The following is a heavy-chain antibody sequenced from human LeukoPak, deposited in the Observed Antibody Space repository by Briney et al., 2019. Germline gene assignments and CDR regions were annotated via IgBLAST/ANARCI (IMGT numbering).Heavy chain of an antibody. D-gene: IGHD7-27*01. CDR3: ARVSASNLGIKHFDS. CDR2: TYYRSKLNT. Sequence: SQTLSLTCAVSGDSFSSNSATWNWVRQSPSRGLEWLGRTYYRSKLNTDYAVSVKSLITINPDKSKNKGALQLNSVTPEDTAVYYCARVSASNLGIKHFDSWGQGTLVTVSS. J-gene: IGHJ4*02. CDR1: GDSFSSNSAT. V-gene: IGHV6-1*01.